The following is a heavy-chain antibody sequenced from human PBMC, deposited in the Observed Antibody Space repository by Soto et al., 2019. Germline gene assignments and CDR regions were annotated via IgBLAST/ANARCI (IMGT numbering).Heavy chain of an antibody. Sequence: ASVKVSCKASGYTFTSYGISWVRQAPGQGLEWLGWISAYNGNTNYAQKLQGRVTMTTDTSTSTAYMELRSLRSDDTAVYYCAGGYCSGGSCSSKGPTGLDPWGQGTLVTVSS. CDR1: GYTFTSYG. J-gene: IGHJ5*02. D-gene: IGHD2-15*01. V-gene: IGHV1-18*04. CDR2: ISAYNGNT. CDR3: AGGYCSGGSCSSKGPTGLDP.